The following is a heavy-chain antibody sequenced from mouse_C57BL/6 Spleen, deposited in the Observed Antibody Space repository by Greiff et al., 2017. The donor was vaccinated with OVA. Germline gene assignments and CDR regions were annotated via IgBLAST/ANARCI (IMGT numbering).Heavy chain of an antibody. CDR1: GYAFSSSW. Sequence: VQLQQSGPELVKPGASVKISCKASGYAFSSSWMNWVKQRPGKGLEWIGRIYPGDGDTNYNGKFKGKATLTADKSSSTAYMQLSSLTSEDSAVYFCAKTAQVYYAMDYWGQGTSVTVSS. J-gene: IGHJ4*01. D-gene: IGHD3-2*02. CDR3: AKTAQVYYAMDY. V-gene: IGHV1-82*01. CDR2: IYPGDGDT.